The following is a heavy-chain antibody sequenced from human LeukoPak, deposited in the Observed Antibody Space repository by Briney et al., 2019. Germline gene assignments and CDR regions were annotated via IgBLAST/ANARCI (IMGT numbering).Heavy chain of an antibody. J-gene: IGHJ4*02. CDR3: ATGSGWNGY. V-gene: IGHV4-59*01. D-gene: IGHD6-19*01. CDR2: IYHSGIT. CDR1: GVSISSSY. Sequence: PSETLSLTCTVSGVSISSSYWTWIRQPPWKGLDWIGNIYHSGITNYNPSLKSRLTMSVDTSKNQFSLKLTTVTAADTAVYYCATGSGWNGYWGQGTLVTVSS.